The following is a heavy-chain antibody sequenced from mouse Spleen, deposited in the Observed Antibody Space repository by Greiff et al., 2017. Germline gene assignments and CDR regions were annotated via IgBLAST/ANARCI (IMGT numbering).Heavy chain of an antibody. J-gene: IGHJ2*01. Sequence: VKLMESGPGLVAPSQSLSITCTVSGFSLTSYAISWVRQPPGKGLEWLGVIWTGGGTNYNSALKSRLSISKDNSKSQVFLKMNSLQTDDTARYYCARNSGKTGRAGFDYWGQGTTLTVSS. D-gene: IGHD4-1*01. CDR1: GFSLTSYA. V-gene: IGHV2-9-1*01. CDR3: ARNSGKTGRAGFDY. CDR2: IWTGGGT.